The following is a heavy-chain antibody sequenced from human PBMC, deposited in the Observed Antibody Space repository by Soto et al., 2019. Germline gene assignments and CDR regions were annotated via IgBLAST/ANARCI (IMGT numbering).Heavy chain of an antibody. CDR1: GDSINSRSYY. Sequence: QLQLQESGPGLVKPSETLSLTCTVSGDSINSRSYYWGWIRQPPGKGLEWIGSIYYSGSTYYNPSLNSRVTMSVDTSKSQFSLKLSSVTAADTAVYYCARVISSSSSLGLPYYYYGMDVWGQGTTVTVSS. CDR3: ARVISSSSSLGLPYYYYGMDV. D-gene: IGHD6-6*01. CDR2: IYYSGST. V-gene: IGHV4-39*01. J-gene: IGHJ6*02.